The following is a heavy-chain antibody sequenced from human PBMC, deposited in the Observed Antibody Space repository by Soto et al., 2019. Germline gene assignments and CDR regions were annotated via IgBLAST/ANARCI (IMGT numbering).Heavy chain of an antibody. CDR3: ARGGRDLVVVVAANLIDY. D-gene: IGHD2-15*01. CDR1: GFAFRSYV. CDR2: IWYDGSNK. Sequence: SLRLSFSASGFAFRSYVMHWVRQAPGNGLECVALIWYDGSNKYYADSVKGRFTISRDNSKNTLYLQMSSLRAEDTAVYYCARGGRDLVVVVAANLIDYWGQGTLVTVSS. J-gene: IGHJ4*02. V-gene: IGHV3-33*01.